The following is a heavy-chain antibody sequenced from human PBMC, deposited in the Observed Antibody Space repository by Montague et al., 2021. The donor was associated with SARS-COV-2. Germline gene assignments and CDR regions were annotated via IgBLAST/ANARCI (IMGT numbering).Heavy chain of an antibody. V-gene: IGHV4-59*02. Sequence: SETLSLTCSASGGSVSGYYWSWIRQPPGKGLEWIGYIYHSGNTKYNPSLKSRVSISVDTSKNQFSQRLSSVTAADTAVYYCASGDRIGLCQTNWYFGLWGRGTLVTVSS. J-gene: IGHJ2*01. D-gene: IGHD5-18*01. CDR3: ASGDRIGLCQTNWYFGL. CDR1: GGSVSGYY. CDR2: IYHSGNT.